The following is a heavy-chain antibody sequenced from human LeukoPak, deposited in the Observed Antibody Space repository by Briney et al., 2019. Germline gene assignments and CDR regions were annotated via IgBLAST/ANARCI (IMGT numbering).Heavy chain of an antibody. D-gene: IGHD1-26*01. V-gene: IGHV3-64*01. J-gene: IGHJ4*02. CDR2: ISSNGGNI. Sequence: GGSLRLSCAASGFTFSNYAIHWVRQAPGKGLESVSVISSNGGNIYHANSVKGGFTISRDNSKNTVYLQMGSLRPEDMAVYYCARVRVGATAKGHYFDYWGRGTLVTVSS. CDR1: GFTFSNYA. CDR3: ARVRVGATAKGHYFDY.